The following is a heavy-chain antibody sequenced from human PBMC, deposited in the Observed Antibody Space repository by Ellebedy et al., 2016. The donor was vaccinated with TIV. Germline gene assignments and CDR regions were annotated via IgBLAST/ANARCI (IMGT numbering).Heavy chain of an antibody. CDR2: IWYDGSQE. CDR1: GFSFSAFA. Sequence: GGSLRLSCAASGFSFSAFAMHWVRQAPGKGLEWVAGIWYDGSQEHYADSVKGRFTISRDNAKNTLYLQMNSLRADDTAVYYCARDLYYGIDFWGQGTTVTVSS. D-gene: IGHD2-8*01. CDR3: ARDLYYGIDF. J-gene: IGHJ6*02. V-gene: IGHV3-33*01.